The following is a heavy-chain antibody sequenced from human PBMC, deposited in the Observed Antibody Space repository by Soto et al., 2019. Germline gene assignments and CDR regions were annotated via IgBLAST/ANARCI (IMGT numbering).Heavy chain of an antibody. Sequence: EVQLVESGGGLVQPGGSLRLSCAASGFTFSSHDMHWVRQVTGTGLEWVSGIDSAGDAKYAASVKGRFTISRENAKNSLHLQMNSLRAGDTAVYYCARGGIRGVSGNWFDTWGQGILVTVSS. CDR3: ARGGIRGVSGNWFDT. V-gene: IGHV3-13*01. J-gene: IGHJ5*02. D-gene: IGHD3-10*01. CDR2: IDSAGDA. CDR1: GFTFSSHD.